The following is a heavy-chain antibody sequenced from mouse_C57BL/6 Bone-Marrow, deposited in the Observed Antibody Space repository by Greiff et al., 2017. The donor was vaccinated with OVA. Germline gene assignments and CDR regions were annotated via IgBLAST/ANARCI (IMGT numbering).Heavy chain of an antibody. Sequence: EVQRVESGEGLVKPGGSLKLSCAASGFTFSSYAMSWVRQTPETRLEWVAYISSGGDYLYYADTVKGRFTISRDDARNTLYLQMSSLKSEDTAMYYCTRVGYDGGYYAMDYWGQGTSVTVSS. CDR3: TRVGYDGGYYAMDY. V-gene: IGHV5-9-1*02. D-gene: IGHD2-2*01. CDR1: GFTFSSYA. CDR2: ISSGGDYL. J-gene: IGHJ4*01.